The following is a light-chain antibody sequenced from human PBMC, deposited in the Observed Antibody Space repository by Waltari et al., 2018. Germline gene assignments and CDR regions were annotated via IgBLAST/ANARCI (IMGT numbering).Light chain of an antibody. CDR2: EGS. CDR3: FSYAGSTASLL. CDR1: SSDVGNYNL. Sequence: QSALTQPASVSGSPGQSITISCTGTSSDVGNYNLVSWYQQHPGKAPKVIIYEGSNRPSGVFNRFSGSKSGNTASLTISGLQADDEADYYCFSYAGSTASLLFCGGTNLTVL. V-gene: IGLV2-23*01. J-gene: IGLJ2*01.